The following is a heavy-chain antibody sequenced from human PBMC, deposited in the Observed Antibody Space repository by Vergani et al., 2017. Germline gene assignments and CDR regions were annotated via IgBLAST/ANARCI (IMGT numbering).Heavy chain of an antibody. Sequence: EVELVQSGPEMRKPGESLKISCKGSEYSFGNYWIGWVRQMPGKGLEWMGIIYPADSDTRYSPSFQGQVTISADKSISTAFLQWDSLKASDTALYYCARHKDIVVVPAANRPSVGWFDPWGQGTLVTVSS. CDR2: IYPADSDT. J-gene: IGHJ5*02. CDR3: ARHKDIVVVPAANRPSVGWFDP. CDR1: EYSFGNYW. D-gene: IGHD2-2*01. V-gene: IGHV5-51*01.